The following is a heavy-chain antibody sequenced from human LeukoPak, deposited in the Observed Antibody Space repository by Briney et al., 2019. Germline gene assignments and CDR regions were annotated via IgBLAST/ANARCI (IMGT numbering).Heavy chain of an antibody. D-gene: IGHD5-12*01. J-gene: IGHJ4*02. CDR3: ARDSTFRYGGLIGY. CDR1: GYTFAKFY. CDR2: INPSGGTT. Sequence: ASVKVSCKASGYTFAKFYIHWVRQAPGQGLEWMGIINPSGGTTSYAQKFQARVTMTTDTSTSTANKELRSLRSDDTAVYYCARDSTFRYGGLIGYWGQGTLVTVSS. V-gene: IGHV1-46*01.